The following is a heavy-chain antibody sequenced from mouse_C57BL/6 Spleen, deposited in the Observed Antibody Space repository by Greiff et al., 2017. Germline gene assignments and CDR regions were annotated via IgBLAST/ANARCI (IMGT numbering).Heavy chain of an antibody. CDR1: GYTFTSYW. J-gene: IGHJ1*03. D-gene: IGHD1-1*01. CDR2: IYPGSGST. Sequence: VQLQQPGAELVKPGASVKMSCKASGYTFTSYWITWVKQRPGQGLEWIGDIYPGSGSTNYNEKFKSKATLTVDTSSTAYMQLSSLTSENSAVYYCARPFTTKGYFDVWGTGTTVTVSS. V-gene: IGHV1-55*01. CDR3: ARPFTTKGYFDV.